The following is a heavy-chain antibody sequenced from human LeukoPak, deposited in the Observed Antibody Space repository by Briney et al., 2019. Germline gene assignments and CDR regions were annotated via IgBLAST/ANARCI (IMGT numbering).Heavy chain of an antibody. Sequence: SETLSLTCTVSGGSISSHYWSWVRQPPGKTLEWIGYIYYDGSTNYNPSLNNRVTISIDTSKNQFSLRLTSVTAADTAVYYCARGIVVVVAATEGGPDYWGQGTLVTVSS. CDR2: IYYDGST. V-gene: IGHV4-59*11. CDR1: GGSISSHY. CDR3: ARGIVVVVAATEGGPDY. D-gene: IGHD2-15*01. J-gene: IGHJ4*02.